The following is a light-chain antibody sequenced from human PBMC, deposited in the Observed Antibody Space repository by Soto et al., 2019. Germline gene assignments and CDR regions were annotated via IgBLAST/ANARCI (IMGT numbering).Light chain of an antibody. CDR2: EGS. J-gene: IGLJ1*01. CDR3: CSYAGSSTLLV. Sequence: QSALTQPASVSGSRGQSITISCTGTSSDVGSYNLVSWYQQHPGKAPKLMIYEGSKRPSGVSNRFSGSKSGNTASLTISGLQAEDEADYYCCSYAGSSTLLVFGTGTKLTVL. V-gene: IGLV2-23*03. CDR1: SSDVGSYNL.